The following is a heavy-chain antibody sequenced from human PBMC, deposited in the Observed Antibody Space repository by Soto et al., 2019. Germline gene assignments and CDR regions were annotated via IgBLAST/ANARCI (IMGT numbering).Heavy chain of an antibody. D-gene: IGHD3-10*01. J-gene: IGHJ4*02. CDR1: GFTFSSYS. Sequence: GGSLRLSCVASGFTFSSYSMSWVRQAPGRGLEWVSGFRAGGDDGTTYYADSVKGRFTISRDNSKNTLFLQMNSLRAEDTAIYYCAKKVNSGSGSQYFDYFGQGTLVTVSS. V-gene: IGHV3-23*01. CDR3: AKKVNSGSGSQYFDY. CDR2: FRAGGDDGTT.